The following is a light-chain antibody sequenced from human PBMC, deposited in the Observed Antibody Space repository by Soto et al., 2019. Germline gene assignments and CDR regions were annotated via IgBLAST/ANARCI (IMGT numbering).Light chain of an antibody. J-gene: IGKJ5*01. Sequence: ETMMTQSPATLSVSPGERVTLSCRASEGVGSSLAWYQQKPGQAPRVLIYGASTTAPGIPARFSGSGSGTEFTLTISSLEPEDFVVYYCQQRSNWPPITFGQGTRLEI. CDR2: GAS. V-gene: IGKV3-15*01. CDR3: QQRSNWPPIT. CDR1: EGVGSS.